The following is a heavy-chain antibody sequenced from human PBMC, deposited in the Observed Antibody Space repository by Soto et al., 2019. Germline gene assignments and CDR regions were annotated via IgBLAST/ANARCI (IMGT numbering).Heavy chain of an antibody. CDR2: INPGSGNT. V-gene: IGHV1-3*01. CDR3: AGGGAGSGPFTWELPDH. D-gene: IGHD1-26*01. Sequence: ASVKVSCKASGYTFTSYAMHWVRQAPGQRLEWMGWINPGSGNTQYAQKFQGRVTITRDRSINTAYMQMSSLRSEDTAMYFCAGGGAGSGPFTWELPDHWGQGTLVTVSS. CDR1: GYTFTSYA. J-gene: IGHJ4*02.